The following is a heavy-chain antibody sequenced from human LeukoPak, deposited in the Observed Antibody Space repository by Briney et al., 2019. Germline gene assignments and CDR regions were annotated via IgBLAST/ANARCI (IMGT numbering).Heavy chain of an antibody. D-gene: IGHD6-6*01. CDR3: AREEQLAHDY. Sequence: PSETLSLTCIVSGGSISSHYWSWIRQPPGKGLEWIGYIYSSGSTNYNPSLKSRVTVSVDTSKNQFSLKLSSVTAADTAVYYCAREEQLAHDYWGQGTLVTVSS. V-gene: IGHV4-59*11. CDR2: IYSSGST. J-gene: IGHJ4*02. CDR1: GGSISSHY.